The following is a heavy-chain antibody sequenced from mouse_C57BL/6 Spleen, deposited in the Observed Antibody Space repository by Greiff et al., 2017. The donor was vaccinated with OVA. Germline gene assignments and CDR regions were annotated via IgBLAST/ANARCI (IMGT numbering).Heavy chain of an antibody. V-gene: IGHV2-9-1*01. Sequence: VQLVESGPGLVAPSQSLSITCTVSGFSLTSYAISWVRQPPGKGLEWLGVIWTGGGTNYNSALKSRLSISKDNSKSQVFLKMNSLQTDDTARYYCARGSYYYGSSYDYYAMDYWGQGTSVTVSS. CDR1: GFSLTSYA. CDR2: IWTGGGT. D-gene: IGHD1-1*01. CDR3: ARGSYYYGSSYDYYAMDY. J-gene: IGHJ4*01.